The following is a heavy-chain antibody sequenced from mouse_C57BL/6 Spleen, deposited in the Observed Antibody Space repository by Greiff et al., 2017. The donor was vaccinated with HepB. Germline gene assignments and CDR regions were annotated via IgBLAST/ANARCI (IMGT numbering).Heavy chain of an antibody. V-gene: IGHV1-26*01. Sequence: EVQLQQSGPELVKPGASVKISCKASGYTFTDYYMNWVKQSHGKSLEWIGDINPNNGGTSYNQKLKGKATLTVDKSSSTAYMELRSLTSEDSAVYYCARGIYYGNYGFAYWGQGTLVTVSA. CDR2: INPNNGGT. CDR1: GYTFTDYY. D-gene: IGHD2-1*01. J-gene: IGHJ3*01. CDR3: ARGIYYGNYGFAY.